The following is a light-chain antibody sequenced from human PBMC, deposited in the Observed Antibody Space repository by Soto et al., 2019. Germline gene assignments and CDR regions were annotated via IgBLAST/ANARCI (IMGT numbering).Light chain of an antibody. CDR3: QQRSNWPPLT. CDR1: QSVSSY. J-gene: IGKJ4*01. CDR2: DAS. Sequence: EIVLAQSPATLSLSPGERATLSCRASQSVSSYLAWYQQKPGQAPRLLIYDASNRTTGIPARFSGSVSRTDFTLSISSLEPQDFAVYYCQQRSNWPPLTFGGGTKVEIK. V-gene: IGKV3-11*01.